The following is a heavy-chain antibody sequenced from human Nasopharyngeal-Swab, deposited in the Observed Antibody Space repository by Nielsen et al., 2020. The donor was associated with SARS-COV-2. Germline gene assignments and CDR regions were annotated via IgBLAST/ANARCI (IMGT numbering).Heavy chain of an antibody. CDR1: GFTFNNYN. CDR3: ARDGLDYDFWSAYFMDV. J-gene: IGHJ6*02. CDR2: ISSSSSYI. D-gene: IGHD3-3*01. V-gene: IGHV3-21*01. Sequence: VGSLRLSCAGSGFTFNNYNFNWVRQAPGKGLEWVSSISSSSSYIYYADSVKCRFTISRDNAKNSLYLQMNSLRAEDTAVYYCARDGLDYDFWSAYFMDVWGQGTTVTSP.